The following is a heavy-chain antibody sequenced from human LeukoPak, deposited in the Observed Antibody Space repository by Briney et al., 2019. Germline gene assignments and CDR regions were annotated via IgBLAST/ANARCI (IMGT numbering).Heavy chain of an antibody. J-gene: IGHJ5*02. CDR3: ARSDLSSSWYGSYWFDP. V-gene: IGHV5-51*01. CDR2: IYPGDSDT. Sequence: RGESLKISCKGSGYSFTSYWIGWVRQMPGKGLEWMGIIYPGDSDTRYSPSFQGQVTISADKSINTAYLQWSSLKASDTAMYYCARSDLSSSWYGSYWFDPWGQGTLVTVSS. CDR1: GYSFTSYW. D-gene: IGHD6-13*01.